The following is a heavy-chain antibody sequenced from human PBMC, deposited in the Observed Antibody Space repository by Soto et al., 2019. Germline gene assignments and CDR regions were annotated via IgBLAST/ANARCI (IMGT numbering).Heavy chain of an antibody. CDR1: GGSFSGYY. CDR2: INHSGST. D-gene: IGHD1-26*01. Sequence: QVQLQQWGAGLLKPSETLSLTCAVYGGSFSGYYWSWIRQPPGKGLEWIGEINHSGSTNYNPSLKIRVTISVDTSKNQFSLKLSSVTAADTAVYYCARDVGTEPPYNWFDPWGQGTLVTVSS. J-gene: IGHJ5*02. V-gene: IGHV4-34*01. CDR3: ARDVGTEPPYNWFDP.